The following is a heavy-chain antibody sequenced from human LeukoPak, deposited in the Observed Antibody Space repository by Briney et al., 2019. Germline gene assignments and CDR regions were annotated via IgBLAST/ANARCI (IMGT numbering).Heavy chain of an antibody. CDR1: GGSISSYY. D-gene: IGHD3-22*01. V-gene: IGHV4-59*08. CDR3: ASYYYDSSGYYLPMDY. Sequence: SETLSLTCTVSGGSISSYYWSWIRQPPGKGLEWIGYIYYSGSTNYNPSLKSRVTISVDTSKNQFSLKLNSVTAADTAVYYCASYYYDSSGYYLPMDYWGQGTLVTVSS. J-gene: IGHJ4*02. CDR2: IYYSGST.